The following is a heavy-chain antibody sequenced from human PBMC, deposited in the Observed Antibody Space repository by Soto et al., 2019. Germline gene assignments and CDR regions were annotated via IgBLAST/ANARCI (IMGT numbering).Heavy chain of an antibody. CDR2: ISYDGSNK. CDR1: GFTFSSYG. D-gene: IGHD3-22*01. Sequence: QVQLVESGGGVVQPGRSPRLSCAASGFTFSSYGMHWVRQAPGKGLEWVAVISYDGSNKYYADSVKGRFTISRDNSKNTLYLQMNSLRAEDTAVYYCARVRIVVVIYDAFDIWGQGTMVTVSS. J-gene: IGHJ3*02. CDR3: ARVRIVVVIYDAFDI. V-gene: IGHV3-30*03.